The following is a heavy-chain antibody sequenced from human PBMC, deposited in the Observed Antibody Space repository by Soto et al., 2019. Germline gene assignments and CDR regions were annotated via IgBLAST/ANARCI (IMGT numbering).Heavy chain of an antibody. D-gene: IGHD4-17*01. CDR1: GFTFSSYN. CDR3: VGCCGDYGPY. Sequence: QVQLVESGGGVVQPGRSLRLSCAASGFTFSSYNMHWVRQAPGKGLEWVTLIWYDGSNKYYADSVKGRFPISRDNTKNTMSLQMNSLRAEDTAVYYCVGCCGDYGPYWGQGTLVTVSS. CDR2: IWYDGSNK. J-gene: IGHJ1*01. V-gene: IGHV3-33*01.